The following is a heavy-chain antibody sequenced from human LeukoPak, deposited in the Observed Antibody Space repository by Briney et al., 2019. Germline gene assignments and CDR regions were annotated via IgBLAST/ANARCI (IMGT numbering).Heavy chain of an antibody. J-gene: IGHJ4*02. D-gene: IGHD2-2*01. Sequence: GGSLRLSCAASGFTFSSYSMNWVRQAPGKGLEWVSSISSSSSYIYYADSVKGRFTISRDNAKNSLYLQMNSLRAEDTAVYYCARDIVVVPAATLNDYWGQGTLVTVSS. CDR2: ISSSSSYI. CDR1: GFTFSSYS. CDR3: ARDIVVVPAATLNDY. V-gene: IGHV3-21*01.